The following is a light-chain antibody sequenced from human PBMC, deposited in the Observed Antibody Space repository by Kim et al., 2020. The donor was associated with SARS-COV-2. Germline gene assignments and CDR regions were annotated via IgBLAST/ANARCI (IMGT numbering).Light chain of an antibody. V-gene: IGKV3-20*01. Sequence: EIVLTQSPGTLSLSPGERVTLSCRASQSITNNFFAWYQQKPGQAPRLLIYGVSNRAAGIPDRFSGGGFGTDFTLTISRLETEDFAVYFCQQYGNLSPATFGPGTKLEI. CDR1: QSITNNF. CDR3: QQYGNLSPAT. CDR2: GVS. J-gene: IGKJ2*01.